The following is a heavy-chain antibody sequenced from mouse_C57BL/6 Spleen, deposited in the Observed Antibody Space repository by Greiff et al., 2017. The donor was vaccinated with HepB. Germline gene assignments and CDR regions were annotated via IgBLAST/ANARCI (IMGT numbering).Heavy chain of an antibody. CDR3: ARSSYYYGSKYFDV. CDR2: INPNNGGT. J-gene: IGHJ1*03. V-gene: IGHV1-26*01. Sequence: EVQLQQSGPELVKPGASVKISCKASGYTFTDYYMNWVKQSHGKSLEWIGDINPNNGGTSYNQKFKGKATLTVDKSSSTAYMELRSLTYEDSAVYYCARSSYYYGSKYFDVWGTGTTVNVAS. D-gene: IGHD1-1*01. CDR1: GYTFTDYY.